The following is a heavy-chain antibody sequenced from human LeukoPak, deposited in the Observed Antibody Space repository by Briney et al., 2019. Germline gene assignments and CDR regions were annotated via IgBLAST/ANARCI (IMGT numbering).Heavy chain of an antibody. V-gene: IGHV3-66*01. CDR1: GFSVSDNY. Sequence: GGSLRLSCAASGFSVSDNYMTWVRQTPGKGLEWVSVIYSGNTTYYADSVKGRFTISRDNSKNTLNLQMNRLRTEDTAVCYCARRGMVRGVSNWFDPWGQGTLVTVSS. CDR3: ARRGMVRGVSNWFDP. D-gene: IGHD3-10*01. CDR2: IYSGNTT. J-gene: IGHJ5*02.